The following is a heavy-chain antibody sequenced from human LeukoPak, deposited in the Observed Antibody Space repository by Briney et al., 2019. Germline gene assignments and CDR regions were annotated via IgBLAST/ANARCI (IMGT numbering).Heavy chain of an antibody. V-gene: IGHV3-30*02. J-gene: IGHJ4*02. CDR3: AKDRDFWSEYYFDY. D-gene: IGHD3-3*01. CDR2: IRDDGSDK. CDR1: GFTFSTHG. Sequence: PGGSLRLSCAASGFTFSTHGMHWVRQAPGRGLEWVAFIRDDGSDKNYADSVRGRFTFSRDNSNNTLYVQMNSLRAEDTAVYYCAKDRDFWSEYYFDYWGQGTLVTVSS.